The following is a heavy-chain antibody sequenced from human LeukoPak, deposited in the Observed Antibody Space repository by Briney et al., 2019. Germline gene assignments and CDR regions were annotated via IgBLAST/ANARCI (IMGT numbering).Heavy chain of an antibody. D-gene: IGHD1-1*01. CDR1: GFTFSSYS. Sequence: GGSLRLSCAASGFTFSSYSMNWVRQAPGKGLEWVSSISSSSSYIYYADSVKGRFTISRDNAKNSLYLQMNSLRAEDTAVYYCARDFALEPYNWFDPWGQGTLVTVSS. J-gene: IGHJ5*02. V-gene: IGHV3-21*01. CDR3: ARDFALEPYNWFDP. CDR2: ISSSSSYI.